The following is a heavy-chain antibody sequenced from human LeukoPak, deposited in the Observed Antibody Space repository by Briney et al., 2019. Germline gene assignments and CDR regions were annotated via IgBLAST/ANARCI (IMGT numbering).Heavy chain of an antibody. Sequence: ASVKVSCKASGYTFSGYYMHWVRQAPGQGLEWMGWINQNSGGTNFAQKIQGRVTLARDTSISTAYMELSRLRSDDTAVYYCAREADCSSSSCHLDYWGQGTPVTVSS. D-gene: IGHD2-2*01. CDR2: INQNSGGT. CDR1: GYTFSGYY. J-gene: IGHJ4*02. V-gene: IGHV1-2*02. CDR3: AREADCSSSSCHLDY.